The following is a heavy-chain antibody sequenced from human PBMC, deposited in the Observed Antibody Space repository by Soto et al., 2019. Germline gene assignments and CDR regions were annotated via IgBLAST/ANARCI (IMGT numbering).Heavy chain of an antibody. CDR2: ITGSSETT. CDR3: ARDCARTSCSVWKL. D-gene: IGHD2-2*01. Sequence: EVQLLESGGGLVQPGESLRLSCAASGFTFSNYAMTWVRQAPGKGLEWVSGITGSSETTYYADSVKGRFTISRDNSKNTVSLQMNGLRAEDSAVYYCARDCARTSCSVWKLWGQRTLVTVSP. CDR1: GFTFSNYA. V-gene: IGHV3-23*01. J-gene: IGHJ4*02.